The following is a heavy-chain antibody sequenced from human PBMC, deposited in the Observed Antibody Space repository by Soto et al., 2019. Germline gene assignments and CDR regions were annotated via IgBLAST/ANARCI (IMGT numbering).Heavy chain of an antibody. Sequence: PSETLSLTCTVSGGSISSGGYYWSWIRQHPGKGLEWIGYIYYSGSTYYNPSLKSRVTISVDTSKNQFSLKLSSVTAADTAVYYCARDSPYYYYGMDVWDQGTTVTVSS. CDR3: ARDSPYYYYGMDV. J-gene: IGHJ6*02. V-gene: IGHV4-31*03. CDR1: GGSISSGGYY. CDR2: IYYSGST.